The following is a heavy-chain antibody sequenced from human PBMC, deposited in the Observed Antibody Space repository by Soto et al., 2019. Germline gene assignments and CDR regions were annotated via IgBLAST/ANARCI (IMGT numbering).Heavy chain of an antibody. CDR1: GFTFSSYS. D-gene: IGHD4-4*01. CDR2: ISSSSSTI. Sequence: GGSLRLSCAASGFTFSSYSMNWVRQAPGKGLEWVSYISSSSSTIYYADSVKGRFTISRDNAKNSLYLQMNSLRDEDTAVYYCARDAPYSNYVGTEYFQHWGQGTLVTVSS. CDR3: ARDAPYSNYVGTEYFQH. J-gene: IGHJ1*01. V-gene: IGHV3-48*02.